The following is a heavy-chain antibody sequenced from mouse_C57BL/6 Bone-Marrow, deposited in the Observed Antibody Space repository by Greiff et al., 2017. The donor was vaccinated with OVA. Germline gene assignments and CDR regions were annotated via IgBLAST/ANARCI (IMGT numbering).Heavy chain of an antibody. CDR3: ASRVVLNYGSFDY. CDR1: GYTFTSYG. CDR2: IYPRSGNT. J-gene: IGHJ2*01. Sequence: VQLKESGAELARPGASVKLSCKASGYTFTSYGISWVKQRTGQGLEWIGEIYPRSGNTYYNEKFKGKATLTADKSSSTAYMELRSLTSEDSAVYFCASRVVLNYGSFDYWGQGTTLTVSS. D-gene: IGHD1-1*01. V-gene: IGHV1-81*01.